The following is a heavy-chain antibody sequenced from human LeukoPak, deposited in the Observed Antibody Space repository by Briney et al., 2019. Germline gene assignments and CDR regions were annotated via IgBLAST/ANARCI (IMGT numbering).Heavy chain of an antibody. CDR3: ASPYSSSWYGTDY. CDR2: IYYSGST. J-gene: IGHJ4*02. D-gene: IGHD6-13*01. CDR1: GGSISSSSYY. V-gene: IGHV4-39*01. Sequence: PSETLSLTCTVSGGSISSSSYYLGWIRRPPGKGLEWIGSIYYSGSTYYYPSLKSRVTISVDTSKNQFSLKLSSVTAADTAVYYCASPYSSSWYGTDYWGQGTLVTVSS.